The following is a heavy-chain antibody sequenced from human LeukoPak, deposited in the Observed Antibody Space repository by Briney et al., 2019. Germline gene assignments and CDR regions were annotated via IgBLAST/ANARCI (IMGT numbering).Heavy chain of an antibody. Sequence: ASVKVSCKASGYTFTSYGISWVRQAPGHGLEWMGWITAYNDNTNYAQKLQGRVTMTPDTSTSTAYMELRSLRSDDTAVYYCARALLWFGEPSHIDYWGQGTLVTASS. CDR1: GYTFTSYG. V-gene: IGHV1-18*01. J-gene: IGHJ4*02. D-gene: IGHD3-10*01. CDR3: ARALLWFGEPSHIDY. CDR2: ITAYNDNT.